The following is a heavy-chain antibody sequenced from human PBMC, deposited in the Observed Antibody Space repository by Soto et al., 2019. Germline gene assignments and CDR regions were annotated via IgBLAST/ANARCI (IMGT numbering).Heavy chain of an antibody. J-gene: IGHJ4*02. CDR3: ARDRQAYDFWSGGADYFDY. V-gene: IGHV1-18*01. Sequence: QVQLVQSGAEVKKPGASVKVSCKASGYTFTSYGISWVRQAPGQGLEWMGWISAYNGNTNYAQKLQGRVNMTTDTSTSTAYMELRSLRSDDTAVYYCARDRQAYDFWSGGADYFDYWGQGTLVTVSS. CDR2: ISAYNGNT. CDR1: GYTFTSYG. D-gene: IGHD3-3*01.